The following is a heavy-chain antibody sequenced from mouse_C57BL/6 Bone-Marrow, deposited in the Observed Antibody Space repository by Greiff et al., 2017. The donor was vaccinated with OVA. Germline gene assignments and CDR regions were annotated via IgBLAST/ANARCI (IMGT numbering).Heavy chain of an antibody. V-gene: IGHV1-85*01. J-gene: IGHJ2*01. D-gene: IGHD3-1*01. CDR1: GYTFTSYD. Sequence: VQLQESGPELVKPGASVKLSCKASGYTFTSYDKNWVQQRPGQGLEWIGWIYPRAGSTKYNEKFKGKATLTVDTSSSTAYMELHSLTSEDSSVYFCAIRSGLAYWGQGTTLTGSS. CDR2: IYPRAGST. CDR3: AIRSGLAY.